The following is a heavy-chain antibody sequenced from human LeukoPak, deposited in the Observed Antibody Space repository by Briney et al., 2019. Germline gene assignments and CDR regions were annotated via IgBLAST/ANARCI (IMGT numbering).Heavy chain of an antibody. CDR1: GFTFSSYS. CDR2: ISSSSSYI. J-gene: IGHJ4*02. V-gene: IGHV3-21*01. D-gene: IGHD6-19*01. CDR3: TEQIAVAGGFDY. Sequence: GGSLRLSCAASGFTFSSYSMNWVRQAPGKGLEWVSSISSSSSYIYYADSVKGRFTISRDNAKSSLYLQMNSLRAEDTAVYYCTEQIAVAGGFDYWGQGTLVTVSS.